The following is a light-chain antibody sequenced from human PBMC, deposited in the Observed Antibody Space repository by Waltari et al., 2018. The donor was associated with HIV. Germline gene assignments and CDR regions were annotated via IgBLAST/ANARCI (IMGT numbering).Light chain of an antibody. Sequence: QSALTQPASVSGSPGQSITISCTGTSSDVGSYNLVSWYQQHPGKAPKVMIYEGSKRPSGVSNRFSGSKSGNTASLTISGLQAEDEADYYCCSYAGSYTLVVFGGGTKLTVL. V-gene: IGLV2-23*03. CDR1: SSDVGSYNL. CDR3: CSYAGSYTLVV. J-gene: IGLJ2*01. CDR2: EGS.